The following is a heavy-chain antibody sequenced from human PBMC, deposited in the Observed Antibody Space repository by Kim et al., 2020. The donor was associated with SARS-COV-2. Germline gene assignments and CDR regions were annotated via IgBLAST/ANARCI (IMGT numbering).Heavy chain of an antibody. D-gene: IGHD6-19*01. J-gene: IGHJ4*02. Sequence: SQTLSLTCDISGDSVSSNSAAWNWIRQSPSRGLEWLGRTYYRSKWYTDYALSVKGRITINPDTSKNQFSLQLNCVTPEDTAVYYCARDRQRAGTGVDYWGQGTLVTVSS. CDR1: GDSVSSNSAA. V-gene: IGHV6-1*01. CDR2: TYYRSKWYT. CDR3: ARDRQRAGTGVDY.